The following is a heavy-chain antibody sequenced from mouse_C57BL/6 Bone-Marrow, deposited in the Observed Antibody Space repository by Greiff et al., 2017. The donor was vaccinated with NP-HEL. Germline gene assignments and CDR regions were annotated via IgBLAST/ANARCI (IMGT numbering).Heavy chain of an antibody. Sequence: VQLQQSGAEQARPGASVTMSCKASGYTFTSYTMHWVKQRPGQGLEWIGYINPSSGYTKYNQKFKDKATLTADKSSSTAYMQLSSLTSEDSAVYYCARAPRGLGNSWFAYWGQGTTRTVSS. CDR3: ARAPRGLGNSWFAY. V-gene: IGHV1-4*01. CDR2: INPSSGYT. J-gene: IGHJ2*01. D-gene: IGHD2-1*01. CDR1: GYTFTSYT.